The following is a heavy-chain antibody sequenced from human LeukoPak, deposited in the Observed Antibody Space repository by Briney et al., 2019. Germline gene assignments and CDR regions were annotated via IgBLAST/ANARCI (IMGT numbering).Heavy chain of an antibody. Sequence: SETLSLTCTVSGGSISSYYWSWIRQPPGKGLAWIGYIYYSGSTNYNPSLKSRVTISVDTSKNQCSLKLSSVTAADTAVYYCARDRRLEGDWYQPYDYWGQGTLVTVSS. CDR2: IYYSGST. V-gene: IGHV4-59*01. D-gene: IGHD2-21*02. J-gene: IGHJ4*02. CDR3: ARDRRLEGDWYQPYDY. CDR1: GGSISSYY.